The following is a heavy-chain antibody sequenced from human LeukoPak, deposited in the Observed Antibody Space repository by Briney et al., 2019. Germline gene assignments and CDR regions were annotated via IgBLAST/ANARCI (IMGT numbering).Heavy chain of an antibody. CDR3: ARDRAELNYYGSGSYSAFDAFDK. CDR1: GYTFSGYY. CDR2: INPHSGGI. V-gene: IGHV1-2*02. J-gene: IGHJ3*02. Sequence: ASVKVSCKASGYTFSGYYLHWVRQAPGQGLEWMGWINPHSGGINYAQKFQGRVTMTGDTSISTAYMELNRLTSDGTAVYYCARDRAELNYYGSGSYSAFDAFDKWGQGTMVTVSS. D-gene: IGHD3-10*01.